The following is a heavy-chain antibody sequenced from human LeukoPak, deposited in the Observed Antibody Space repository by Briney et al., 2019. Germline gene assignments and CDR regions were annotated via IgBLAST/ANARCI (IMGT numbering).Heavy chain of an antibody. J-gene: IGHJ4*02. CDR1: GGSISSSSYC. V-gene: IGHV4-39*01. CDR3: ARHPRTASFDY. CDR2: IYYSGST. Sequence: SETLSLTCTVSGGSISSSSYCWGWIRQPPGKGLEWIGSIYYSGSTYYNPSLKSRVTISVDTSKNQFSLKLSSVTAADTAVYYCARHPRTASFDYWGQGTLVTVSS.